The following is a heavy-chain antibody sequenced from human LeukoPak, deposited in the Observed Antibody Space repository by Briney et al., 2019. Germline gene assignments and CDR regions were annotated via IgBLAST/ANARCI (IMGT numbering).Heavy chain of an antibody. CDR3: ARGSLYRYCSGGSCYLGY. CDR1: GYTFTSYA. J-gene: IGHJ4*02. V-gene: IGHV1-3*01. CDR2: INAGNGNT. Sequence: ASVKVSCKASGYTFTSYAMHWVRQAPGQRLEWMGWINAGNGNTKYSQKFQGRVTITRDTSASTAYMELGSLRSEDTAVYYCARGSLYRYCSGGSCYLGYWGQGTLVTVSS. D-gene: IGHD2-15*01.